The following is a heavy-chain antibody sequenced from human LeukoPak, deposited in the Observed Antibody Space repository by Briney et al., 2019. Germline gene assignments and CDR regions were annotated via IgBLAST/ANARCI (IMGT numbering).Heavy chain of an antibody. V-gene: IGHV3-7*03. CDR1: GFTFSSYW. Sequence: GGSLRLSCAASGFTFSSYWMSWVRQAPGKGLEWVANIRQDGSEEYYVDSVKGRFTISRDNAKNSLYLQMNSLRAEDTAVYYCARVRRDGYNYEFDYWGQGTLVTVSS. CDR3: ARVRRDGYNYEFDY. CDR2: IRQDGSEE. D-gene: IGHD5-24*01. J-gene: IGHJ4*02.